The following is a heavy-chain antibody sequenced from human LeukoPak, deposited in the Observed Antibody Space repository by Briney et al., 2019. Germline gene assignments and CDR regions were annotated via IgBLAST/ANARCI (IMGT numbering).Heavy chain of an antibody. CDR2: INHSGST. J-gene: IGHJ4*02. Sequence: KPSETLSLTCAVDGGSFSGYYWSWIRQPPGKGLEWIGEINHSGSTNYNPSLKSRVTISVDTSKNQFSLKLSSVTAADTAVYYCASPVSGSSGWYYNYWGQGTLVTVSS. D-gene: IGHD6-19*01. V-gene: IGHV4-34*01. CDR1: GGSFSGYY. CDR3: ASPVSGSSGWYYNY.